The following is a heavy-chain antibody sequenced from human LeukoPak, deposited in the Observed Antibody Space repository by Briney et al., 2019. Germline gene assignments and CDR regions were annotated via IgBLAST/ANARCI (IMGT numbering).Heavy chain of an antibody. CDR3: ARTSYCSSTSCYGGKNAFDI. D-gene: IGHD2-2*01. J-gene: IGHJ3*02. V-gene: IGHV5-51*01. Sequence: PGESLKISCKGSGYSFTSYWIGWVRQMPGKDLEWMGIIYPGDSDTRYSPSFQGQVTISADKSTSTAFLQWSSLKASDTAMYYCARTSYCSSTSCYGGKNAFDIWGQGTMVSVSS. CDR1: GYSFTSYW. CDR2: IYPGDSDT.